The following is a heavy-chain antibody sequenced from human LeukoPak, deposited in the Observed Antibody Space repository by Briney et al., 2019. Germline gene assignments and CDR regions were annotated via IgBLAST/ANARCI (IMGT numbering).Heavy chain of an antibody. CDR3: ARGGVYSSSAPDY. CDR1: GFTFSSYW. CDR2: INSDGGST. V-gene: IGHV3-74*01. J-gene: IGHJ4*02. Sequence: GGSLRLSCAASGFTFSSYWMHWVRQAPGKGLVWVSRINSDGGSTSYADSVTGRFTISRDNAKNTLYLQMNSLRAEDTAVYYCARGGVYSSSAPDYWGQGTLVTVSS. D-gene: IGHD6-6*01.